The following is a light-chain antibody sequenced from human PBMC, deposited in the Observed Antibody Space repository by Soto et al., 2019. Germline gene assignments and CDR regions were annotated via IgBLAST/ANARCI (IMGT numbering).Light chain of an antibody. Sequence: QSVLTQPPSASGTPGQRVTISCSGGSSNIGINTVNWYQQFPGTAPKLLIYINTQRPSGVPARFSASKSGTSASLAISGLQSGDEADYYCAAWDDILNGYVLGAGTKLTVL. CDR2: INT. CDR3: AAWDDILNGYV. J-gene: IGLJ1*01. V-gene: IGLV1-44*01. CDR1: SSNIGINT.